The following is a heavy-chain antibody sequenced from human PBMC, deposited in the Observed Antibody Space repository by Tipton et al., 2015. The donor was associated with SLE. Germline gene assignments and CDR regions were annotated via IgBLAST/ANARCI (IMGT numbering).Heavy chain of an antibody. CDR1: GGSISSSSYY. CDR2: IFYSGST. V-gene: IGHV4-39*07. D-gene: IGHD3-3*01. Sequence: TLSLTCTVSGGSISSSSYYWGWIRQPPGKGLEWIGSIFYSGSTYYNPSLKSRVTITVDTSKNQFSLKLSSVTAADTAVYYCARDDGHWNAFDIWGQGTVVTVSS. CDR3: ARDDGHWNAFDI. J-gene: IGHJ3*02.